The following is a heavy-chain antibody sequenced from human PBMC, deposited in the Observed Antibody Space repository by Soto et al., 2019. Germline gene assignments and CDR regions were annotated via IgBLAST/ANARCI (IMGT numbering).Heavy chain of an antibody. Sequence: ASAMVSCKASGYTFTSYGIIGVRHAPGQGLEWRRWIRAYNGNTNYAQKLQGRGTITTDTSASTAYMELRSLRSYDTAVYYCASMASYYVILTGYYTLDDWGQGTRVTVSS. CDR1: GYTFTSYG. CDR2: IRAYNGNT. CDR3: ASMASYYVILTGYYTLDD. V-gene: IGHV1-18*01. J-gene: IGHJ4*02. D-gene: IGHD3-9*01.